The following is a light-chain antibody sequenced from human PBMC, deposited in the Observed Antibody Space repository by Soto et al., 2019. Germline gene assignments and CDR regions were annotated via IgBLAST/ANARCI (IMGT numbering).Light chain of an antibody. Sequence: EIVLIQSPATLSLSAGERATLSCRASQSVGSYLAWYQHKPGQAPRLLISDASNRATGIPARFSGSASEADFTLTISSLEPEDSAVYYCQQRSNWPSLTFGGGTKVDI. CDR2: DAS. J-gene: IGKJ4*01. CDR1: QSVGSY. V-gene: IGKV3-11*01. CDR3: QQRSNWPSLT.